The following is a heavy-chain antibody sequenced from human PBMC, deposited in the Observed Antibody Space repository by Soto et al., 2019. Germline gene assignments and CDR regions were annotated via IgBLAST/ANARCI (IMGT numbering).Heavy chain of an antibody. CDR2: IYYSGST. D-gene: IGHD3-9*01. Sequence: SETLSLTCTVSGGSISSSSYYWGWIRQPPGKGLEWIGSIYYSGSTYYNPSLKSRVTISVDTSKNQFSLKLSSVTAADTAVYYCARHGLANFDWINIRRQQNDYWGQGTLVTVSS. CDR1: GGSISSSSYY. V-gene: IGHV4-39*01. CDR3: ARHGLANFDWINIRRQQNDY. J-gene: IGHJ4*02.